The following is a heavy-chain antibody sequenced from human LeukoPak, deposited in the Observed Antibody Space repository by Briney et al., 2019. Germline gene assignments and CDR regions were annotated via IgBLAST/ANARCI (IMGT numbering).Heavy chain of an antibody. CDR1: GFTFSSYS. Sequence: GGALRLSCAASGFTFSSYSMNGVRQAPGKGLEWVSSISSSSSYIYYADSVKGRFTISRDNAKNSLYLQMNSLRAEDTAAYYCAKDQGTGLGSYSWGYFDCWGQGTLVTVSS. J-gene: IGHJ4*02. D-gene: IGHD3-10*01. CDR3: AKDQGTGLGSYSWGYFDC. CDR2: ISSSSSYI. V-gene: IGHV3-21*04.